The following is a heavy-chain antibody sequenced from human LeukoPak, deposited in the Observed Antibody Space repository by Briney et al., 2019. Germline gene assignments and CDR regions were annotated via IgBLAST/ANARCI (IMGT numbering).Heavy chain of an antibody. CDR3: ARNDIYYQGNNGYETLFDY. V-gene: IGHV3-48*02. D-gene: IGHD2-2*03. J-gene: IGHJ4*02. CDR2: ISGSGTTT. CDR1: GFSVSSNY. Sequence: GGSLRLSCAASGFSVSSNYINWVRQAPGKGLQWLAYISGSGTTTFYADSLRGRFSISRDNATNLLFLQMNSLSDGDTAVYFCARNDIYYQGNNGYETLFDYWGQGTPVTVSS.